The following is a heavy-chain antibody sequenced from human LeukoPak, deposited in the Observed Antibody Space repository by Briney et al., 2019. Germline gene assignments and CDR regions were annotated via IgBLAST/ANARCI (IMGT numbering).Heavy chain of an antibody. J-gene: IGHJ4*02. CDR1: GGTFSSYA. CDR2: IIPIFGTA. CDR3: ARVPSWGEISFDY. V-gene: IGHV1-69*01. D-gene: IGHD7-27*01. Sequence: GASVKVSCKASGGTFSSYAISWVRQAPGQGLEWMGGIIPIFGTANYAQKFQGRVTITADESTSTAYMELSSLRSEDTAVYYCARVPSWGEISFDYWGQGTLVTVSS.